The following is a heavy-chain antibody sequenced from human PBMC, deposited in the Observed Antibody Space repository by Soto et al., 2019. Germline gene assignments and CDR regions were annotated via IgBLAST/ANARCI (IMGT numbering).Heavy chain of an antibody. CDR3: ARIRITMIVIALGP. V-gene: IGHV1-18*04. CDR1: GYTFTTYG. Sequence: QVQLVQSGAEVKKPGASVKVSCKASGYTFTTYGLNWVRQAPGQGLEWMGWISAYNGYTNYAQKLQGRVTMTTDTATSTAYMELRSLRSDDTAVYYCARIRITMIVIALGPWGQGTLVTGSP. J-gene: IGHJ5*02. CDR2: ISAYNGYT. D-gene: IGHD3-22*01.